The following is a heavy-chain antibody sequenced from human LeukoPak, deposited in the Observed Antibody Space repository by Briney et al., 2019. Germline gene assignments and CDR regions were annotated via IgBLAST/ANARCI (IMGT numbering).Heavy chain of an antibody. CDR1: EFTVSSNY. CDR2: ISSSSNYI. V-gene: IGHV3-21*01. Sequence: GGSLRLSCAASEFTVSSNYMNWVRQAPGKGLEWVSFISSSSNYIYYADSVKGRFTISRDNAKNSLYLQMNSLGAEDTAVYYCATVGQGYYDYWGQGILVTVSS. J-gene: IGHJ4*02. CDR3: ATVGQGYYDY.